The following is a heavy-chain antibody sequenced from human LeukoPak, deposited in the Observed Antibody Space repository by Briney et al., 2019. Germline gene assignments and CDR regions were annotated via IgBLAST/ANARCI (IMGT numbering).Heavy chain of an antibody. D-gene: IGHD1-26*01. V-gene: IGHV1-8*01. CDR3: ARGKAGRGSHRHNWWFDP. Sequence: ASVKVSCKASGYTFTSYDINWVRQATGQGLEWMGWMNPNSGNTGYAQKFQGRVTMTRNTSISTACMELSSLRSEDTAVYYCARGKAGRGSHRHNWWFDPWGQGTLVTVSS. CDR2: MNPNSGNT. J-gene: IGHJ5*02. CDR1: GYTFTSYD.